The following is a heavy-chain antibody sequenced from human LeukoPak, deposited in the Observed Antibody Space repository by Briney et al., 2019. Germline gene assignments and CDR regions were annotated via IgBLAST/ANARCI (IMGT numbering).Heavy chain of an antibody. Sequence: ASVKVSCKVSGYTPTELSVHWVRQAPGQGLEWMGWINPNSGGTNYAQKFQGRVTMTRDTSISTAYMELSRLRSDDTAVYYCARDTDYWGQGTLVTVSS. CDR2: INPNSGGT. V-gene: IGHV1-2*02. CDR3: ARDTDY. J-gene: IGHJ4*02. CDR1: GYTPTELS.